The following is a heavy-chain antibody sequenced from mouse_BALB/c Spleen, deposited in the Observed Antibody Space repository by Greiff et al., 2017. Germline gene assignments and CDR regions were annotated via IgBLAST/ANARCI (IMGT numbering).Heavy chain of an antibody. CDR1: GFTFSSFG. CDR2: ISSGSSTI. D-gene: IGHD1-1*01. J-gene: IGHJ3*01. Sequence: EVQRVESGGGLVQPGGSRKLSCAASGFTFSSFGMHWVRQAPEKGLEWVAYISSGSSTIYYADTVKGRFTISRDNPKNTLFLQMTSLRSEDTAMYYCARRGLLRYPAWFAYWGQGTLVTVSA. CDR3: ARRGLLRYPAWFAY. V-gene: IGHV5-17*02.